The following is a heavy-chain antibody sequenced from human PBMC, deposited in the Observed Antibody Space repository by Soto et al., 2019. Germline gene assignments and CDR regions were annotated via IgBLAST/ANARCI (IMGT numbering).Heavy chain of an antibody. CDR2: IYYSGST. Sequence: PSETLSLTCTVSGGSISSYYWSWIRQPPGKGLEWIGYIYYSGSTNYNPSLKSRVTISVDTSKNQFSLKLSSVTAADTAVYYFARGKGYGSGSYYNGKAPFDYWGQGTLVTVSS. J-gene: IGHJ4*02. V-gene: IGHV4-59*01. D-gene: IGHD3-10*01. CDR1: GGSISSYY. CDR3: ARGKGYGSGSYYNGKAPFDY.